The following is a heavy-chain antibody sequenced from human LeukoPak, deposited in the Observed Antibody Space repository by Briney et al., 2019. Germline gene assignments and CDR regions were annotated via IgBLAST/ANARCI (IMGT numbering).Heavy chain of an antibody. Sequence: PSETLSLTCTVSGGSISSYYWSWIRQPAGKGLEWIGRIYTSGSTNYNPSLKSRVTMSVDTSKNQFSLKLSSVTAADTAVYYCARVGGSGSYLRDAFDIWGQGTMVTVSS. CDR1: GGSISSYY. J-gene: IGHJ3*02. D-gene: IGHD1-26*01. CDR3: ARVGGSGSYLRDAFDI. CDR2: IYTSGST. V-gene: IGHV4-4*07.